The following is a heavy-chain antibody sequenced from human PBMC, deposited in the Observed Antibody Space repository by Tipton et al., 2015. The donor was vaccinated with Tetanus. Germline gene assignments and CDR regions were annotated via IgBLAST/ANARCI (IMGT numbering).Heavy chain of an antibody. Sequence: SLRLSCSVSGFIFSNYAMNWARQAPGKGLEWVSSISSTTSYIYYADSVKGRFTISRDNAKNSLYLQMNSLRAEDTAVYYCASGSTLDYWGLGTLVTVSS. CDR2: ISSTTSYI. CDR3: ASGSTLDY. J-gene: IGHJ4*02. D-gene: IGHD6-25*01. V-gene: IGHV3-21*01. CDR1: GFIFSNYA.